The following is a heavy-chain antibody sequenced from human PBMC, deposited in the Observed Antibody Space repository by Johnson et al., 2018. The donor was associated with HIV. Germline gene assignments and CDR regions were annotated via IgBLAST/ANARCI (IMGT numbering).Heavy chain of an antibody. D-gene: IGHD1-14*01. Sequence: QLVESGGGLVQPGRSLRLSCAASGFTFDDYAMHWVRQAPGKGLELVSGIGWNSGSIDYVDSVGGRFTISRDNAKNSLYLQMNSLRAEDTAVYYCARDPDLDAFDIWGQGTMVTVSS. J-gene: IGHJ3*02. CDR1: GFTFDDYA. V-gene: IGHV3-9*01. CDR3: ARDPDLDAFDI. CDR2: IGWNSGSI.